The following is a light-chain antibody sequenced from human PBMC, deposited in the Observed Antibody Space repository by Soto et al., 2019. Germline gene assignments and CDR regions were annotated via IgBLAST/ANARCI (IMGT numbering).Light chain of an antibody. V-gene: IGLV2-23*01. CDR2: EGS. J-gene: IGLJ2*01. CDR1: SSDVGSYNL. Sequence: QSALTQPASVSGSPGQSITISCTGTSSDVGSYNLVSWYQQHPGKAPKLMIYEGSKRPSGVSNRFSGSKSGNTASLTTSGLQAEDEADYYCCSYAGSGVVFGGGTQLTVL. CDR3: CSYAGSGVV.